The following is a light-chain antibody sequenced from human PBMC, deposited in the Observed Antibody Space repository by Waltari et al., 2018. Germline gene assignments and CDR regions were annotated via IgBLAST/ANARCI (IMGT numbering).Light chain of an antibody. CDR1: QTVNSW. CDR3: QQYNSYPYT. J-gene: IGKJ2*01. Sequence: DIQMTQSPSTLSASMGDRVTITCRASQTVNSWLAWYQQKPGQDPKLLIYKTSALESGVPSRFRGSGSGTEFTLTISSLQPDDFATYYCQQYNSYPYTFGQGTNLEI. V-gene: IGKV1-5*03. CDR2: KTS.